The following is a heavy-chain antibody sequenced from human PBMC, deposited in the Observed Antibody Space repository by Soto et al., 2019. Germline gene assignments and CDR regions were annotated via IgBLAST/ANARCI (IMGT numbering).Heavy chain of an antibody. V-gene: IGHV1-8*01. CDR1: GYTFTSYD. J-gene: IGHJ6*02. Sequence: ASVKVSCKASGYTFTSYDINWVRQATGQGLEWMGWMNPNSGNTGYAQKLQGRVTMIRNTSISTAYMELSSLRSEDTAVYYCARVHRSGENIVLVPAAIGVYYGMDVWGQGTTVTVSS. CDR3: ARVHRSGENIVLVPAAIGVYYGMDV. CDR2: MNPNSGNT. D-gene: IGHD2-2*02.